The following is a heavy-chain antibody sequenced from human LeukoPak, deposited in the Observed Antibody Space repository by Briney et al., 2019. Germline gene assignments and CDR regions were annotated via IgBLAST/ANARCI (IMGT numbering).Heavy chain of an antibody. CDR2: VWFDGSNQ. J-gene: IGHJ4*02. CDR3: ATQQGGNPAY. Sequence: GGSLRLSCAASGFPFSHSGMHWVRQTPDKGLEWVALVWFDGSNQRYADPVKGRFTISRDNFENTVYLQMNSLRAEDTAVYYCATQQGGNPAYWGQGTLVTVSS. V-gene: IGHV3-33*01. D-gene: IGHD1-14*01. CDR1: GFPFSHSG.